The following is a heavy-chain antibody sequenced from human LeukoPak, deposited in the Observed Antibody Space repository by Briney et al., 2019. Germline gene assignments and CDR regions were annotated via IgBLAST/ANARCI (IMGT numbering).Heavy chain of an antibody. Sequence: GESLKISCKGSGYSFTSYWIGWVRQMPGKGLEWMGIIYPGDSDTRYSPSFQGQVTISADKSISTAYLQWSSLKASDTAMYYCARPRGNYDSSGYYYDYWGQGTLVTVSS. CDR1: GYSFTSYW. J-gene: IGHJ4*02. D-gene: IGHD3-22*01. CDR3: ARPRGNYDSSGYYYDY. V-gene: IGHV5-51*01. CDR2: IYPGDSDT.